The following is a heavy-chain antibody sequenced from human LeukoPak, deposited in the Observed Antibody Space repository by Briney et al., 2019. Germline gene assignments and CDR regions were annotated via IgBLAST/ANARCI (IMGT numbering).Heavy chain of an antibody. V-gene: IGHV3-20*04. CDR2: INWNGGST. D-gene: IGHD5-18*01. CDR1: GFTSDDYG. J-gene: IGHJ4*02. Sequence: GGSLRLSCAASGFTSDDYGMSWVRQAPGKGLEWVSGINWNGGSTGYADSVKGRFTISRDNAKNSLYLQMNSLRAEDTGLYYCARARGIQLWLSGFDYWGQGTLVTVSS. CDR3: ARARGIQLWLSGFDY.